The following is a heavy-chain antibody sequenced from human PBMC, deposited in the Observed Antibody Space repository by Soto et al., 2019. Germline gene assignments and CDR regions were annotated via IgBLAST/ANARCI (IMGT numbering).Heavy chain of an antibody. J-gene: IGHJ3*02. Sequence: GGSLRLSCAASGFTFSSYGMHWVRQAPGKGLEWVAVIWYDGSNKYYADSVKGRFTISRDNAKNSLYLQMNSLRAEDTAVYYCAVYDILTGGAFDIWGQGTMVTVSS. D-gene: IGHD3-9*01. CDR1: GFTFSSYG. V-gene: IGHV3-33*03. CDR2: IWYDGSNK. CDR3: AVYDILTGGAFDI.